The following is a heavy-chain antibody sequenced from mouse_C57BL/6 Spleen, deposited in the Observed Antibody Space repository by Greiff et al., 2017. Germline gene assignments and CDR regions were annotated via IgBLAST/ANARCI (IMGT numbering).Heavy chain of an antibody. J-gene: IGHJ2*01. D-gene: IGHD3-2*02. CDR3: ARSGGHDLDY. Sequence: VKLQESGAELVKPGASVKISCKASGYAFSSYWMNWVKQRPGQGLEWIGQIYPGDGDTNYNGKFKGKATLTADKSSSTAYMQLSSLTSEDSAVYFCARSGGHDLDYWGQGTTLTVSS. V-gene: IGHV1-80*01. CDR2: IYPGDGDT. CDR1: GYAFSSYW.